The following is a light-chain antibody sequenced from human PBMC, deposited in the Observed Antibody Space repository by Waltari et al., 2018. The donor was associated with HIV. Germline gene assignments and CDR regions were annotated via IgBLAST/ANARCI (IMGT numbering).Light chain of an antibody. V-gene: IGLV2-8*01. CDR1: TSDVGAYNY. CDR3: TSYAGRNTLV. CDR2: EVF. Sequence: QSALTQPPSASGSPGQSVTISCTGKTSDVGAYNYVSWYQQHPGKAPKLMIYEVFKRPSWVPYRFSGSKACNTASLTVSGLQAEDEADYYCTSYAGRNTLVFGGGTKLTVL. J-gene: IGLJ2*01.